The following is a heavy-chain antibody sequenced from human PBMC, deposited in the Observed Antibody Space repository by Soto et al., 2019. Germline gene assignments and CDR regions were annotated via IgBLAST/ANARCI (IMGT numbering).Heavy chain of an antibody. J-gene: IGHJ4*02. CDR2: ISSSSSYI. CDR1: GFTFSSYS. CDR3: AREVPGIAAAASDCFDY. V-gene: IGHV3-21*01. D-gene: IGHD6-13*01. Sequence: EVQLVESGGGLVKPGGSPRLSCAASGFTFSSYSMNWVRQAPGKGLEWVSSISSSSSYIYYADSVKGRFTISRDNAKNSLYRQTNSLRAEDTAVYYCAREVPGIAAAASDCFDYWGQGTLVTVSS.